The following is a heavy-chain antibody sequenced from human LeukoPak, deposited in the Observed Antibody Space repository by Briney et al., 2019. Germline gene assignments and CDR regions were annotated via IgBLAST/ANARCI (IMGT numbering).Heavy chain of an antibody. CDR1: GFTFSNYE. CDR3: VRSALAYGGYVDY. CDR2: ISSSSSYI. D-gene: IGHD4/OR15-4a*01. J-gene: IGHJ4*02. Sequence: GGSLRLSCAASGFTFSNYEMNWVRQAPGKGLEWVSSISSSSSYIYYADSVKGRFTISRDNAKSSLYLQMNSLRAEDTAVYYCVRSALAYGGYVDYWGQGTLVTVSS. V-gene: IGHV3-21*01.